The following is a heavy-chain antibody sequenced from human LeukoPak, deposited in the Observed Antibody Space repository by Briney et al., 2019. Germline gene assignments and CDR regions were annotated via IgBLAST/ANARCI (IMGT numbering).Heavy chain of an antibody. CDR2: ISAYNGNT. V-gene: IGHV1-18*01. D-gene: IGHD6-13*01. CDR1: GYNLTSYG. Sequence: ASVKVSCKASGYNLTSYGISWVRQAPGQGLEWMGWISAYNGNTNYAQKLQGRVTMTTDTSTSTAYMELRSLRSDDTAVYYCAIVLGIAAAPDYWGQGTLVTVSS. CDR3: AIVLGIAAAPDY. J-gene: IGHJ4*02.